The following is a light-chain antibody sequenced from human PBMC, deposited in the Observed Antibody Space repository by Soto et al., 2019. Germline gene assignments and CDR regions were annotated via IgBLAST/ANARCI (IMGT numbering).Light chain of an antibody. J-gene: IGKJ2*01. CDR2: KAS. V-gene: IGKV1-5*03. CDR1: QSLSYW. Sequence: DIQMTQSPSTLSASVGDTVTITCRASQSLSYWLAWYQQKPGQAPKLLIHKASTLEGGVPSRFGVSGSVTEFTFTISSLQPDDFATFYCQQYDRCPYSFGQETKLEIK. CDR3: QQYDRCPYS.